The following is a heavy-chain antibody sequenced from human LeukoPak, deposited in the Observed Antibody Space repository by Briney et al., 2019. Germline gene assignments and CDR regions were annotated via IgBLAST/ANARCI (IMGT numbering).Heavy chain of an antibody. Sequence: SETLSLTCAVYGGSFSGYYWSWTRQPPGKGLEWIGEINHSGSTNYNPSLKSRVTIPVDTSKNQFSLKLSSVTAADTAVYYCARAGYQLPPGYWGQGTLVTVSS. D-gene: IGHD2-2*01. J-gene: IGHJ4*02. V-gene: IGHV4-34*01. CDR2: INHSGST. CDR1: GGSFSGYY. CDR3: ARAGYQLPPGY.